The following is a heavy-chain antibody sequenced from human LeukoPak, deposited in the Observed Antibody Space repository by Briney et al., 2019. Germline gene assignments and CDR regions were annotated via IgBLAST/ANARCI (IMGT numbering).Heavy chain of an antibody. V-gene: IGHV4-34*01. Sequence: PAETLSLTCTVSVDSFSIYYWRGLRQPPGKGLEGLGEINQRGSTNYNPALKSRVTISVDTSKNQSSLKLSSVTAADTAVYYCARGYPPSPGDFWSGYYYYFDYWGQGTLVTVSS. CDR3: ARGYPPSPGDFWSGYYYYFDY. CDR1: VDSFSIYY. J-gene: IGHJ4*02. D-gene: IGHD3-3*01. CDR2: INQRGST.